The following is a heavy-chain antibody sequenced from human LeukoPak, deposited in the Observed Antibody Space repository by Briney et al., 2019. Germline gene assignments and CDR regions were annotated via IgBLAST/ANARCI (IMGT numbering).Heavy chain of an antibody. CDR2: INGDGRTT. J-gene: IGHJ4*02. Sequence: GRSLRLSCAASGFTFNNYWMHWVRQAPGKGLVCVSRINGDGRTTIYADSVKGRFTISRDNAKNTLYLQMNSLRVEDTAVYYCARMLTGYYYFDYWGQGALVTASS. CDR3: ARMLTGYYYFDY. CDR1: GFTFNNYW. D-gene: IGHD3-9*01. V-gene: IGHV3-74*01.